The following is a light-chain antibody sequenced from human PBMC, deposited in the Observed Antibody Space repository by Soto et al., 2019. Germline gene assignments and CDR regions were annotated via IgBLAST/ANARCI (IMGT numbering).Light chain of an antibody. J-gene: IGLJ3*02. V-gene: IGLV2-14*01. CDR1: SSDVGRYNY. CDR2: EVS. Sequence: QSALTQPASVSGSPGQSITISCTGTSSDVGRYNYVSWYQQHPGKAPKLMIYEVSNQPSGVSNRFSASKSGNTASLTISGLQAEDEADYYCTSYTSSTTWVFGGGTKLTVL. CDR3: TSYTSSTTWV.